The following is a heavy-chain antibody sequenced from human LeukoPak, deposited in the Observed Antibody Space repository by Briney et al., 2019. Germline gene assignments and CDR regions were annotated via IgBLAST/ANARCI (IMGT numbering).Heavy chain of an antibody. CDR3: ARKYGSNAGYFDY. D-gene: IGHD4-23*01. J-gene: IGHJ4*02. CDR1: GYSISTGYY. V-gene: IGHV4-38-2*01. CDR2: SYHSGTS. Sequence: SETLSLTCAVSGYSISTGYYWGWVRQPPGKGLEWIGNSYHSGTSYYNPFLKSRVSISVDTSKNQFSLKLRSVTAADTAVYYCARKYGSNAGYFDYWGQGALVTVSS.